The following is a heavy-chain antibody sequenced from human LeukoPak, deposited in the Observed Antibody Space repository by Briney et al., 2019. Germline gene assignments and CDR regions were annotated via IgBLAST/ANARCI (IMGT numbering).Heavy chain of an antibody. D-gene: IGHD5-18*01. J-gene: IGHJ4*02. CDR3: ARDLGGYSYGYELDY. V-gene: IGHV3-53*01. Sequence: PGGPLRLSCAASGFTVSSNYMSWVRQAPGKGLEWVSVIYSGGSTYYADSVKGRFTISRDNSKNTLYLQMNSLRAEDTAVYYCARDLGGYSYGYELDYWGQGTLVTVSS. CDR1: GFTVSSNY. CDR2: IYSGGST.